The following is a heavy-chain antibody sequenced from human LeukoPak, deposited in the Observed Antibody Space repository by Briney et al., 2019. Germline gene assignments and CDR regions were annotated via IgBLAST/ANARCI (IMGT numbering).Heavy chain of an antibody. Sequence: GGSLRLSCAASGFTFSSYGMHWVRQAPGKGLEWVAVIWYDGSNKYYADSVKGRFTISRDNAKNSLYLQMNSLRDEDTAVYYCARDPGLDHWGQGTLVAVSS. CDR3: ARDPGLDH. CDR1: GFTFSSYG. J-gene: IGHJ4*02. D-gene: IGHD7-27*01. V-gene: IGHV3-33*01. CDR2: IWYDGSNK.